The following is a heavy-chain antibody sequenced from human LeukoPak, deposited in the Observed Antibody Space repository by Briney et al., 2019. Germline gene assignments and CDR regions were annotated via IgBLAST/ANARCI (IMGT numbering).Heavy chain of an antibody. Sequence: PGGSLRLSCAASGFTFSNYNTNWVRQAPGKGLEWVSYITSSSVTIYYADSVKGRFTISRDNAKNSLYLQMNSLRAEDTAVYFCARAVTGVTNWFDPWGQGTLVTVSS. J-gene: IGHJ5*02. V-gene: IGHV3-48*04. D-gene: IGHD1-20*01. CDR2: ITSSSVTI. CDR1: GFTFSNYN. CDR3: ARAVTGVTNWFDP.